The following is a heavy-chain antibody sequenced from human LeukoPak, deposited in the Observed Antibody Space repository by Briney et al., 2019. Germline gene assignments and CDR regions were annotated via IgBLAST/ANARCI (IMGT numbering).Heavy chain of an antibody. D-gene: IGHD5-12*01. J-gene: IGHJ3*02. CDR1: GFTFSSYG. Sequence: GGSLRLSCAASGFTFSSYGMHWVRQAPGKGLEWVAVIWYDGSNKYYADSVKGRFTISRDNSKNTLYLQMNSLRAEDTAVYYCARHTRPGYSGYENAFDIWGQGNMVTVSS. CDR2: IWYDGSNK. CDR3: ARHTRPGYSGYENAFDI. V-gene: IGHV3-33*01.